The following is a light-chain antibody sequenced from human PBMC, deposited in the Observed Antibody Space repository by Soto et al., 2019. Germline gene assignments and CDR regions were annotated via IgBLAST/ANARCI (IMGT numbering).Light chain of an antibody. V-gene: IGKV1-5*03. CDR1: QSISDW. Sequence: DIQMTQSPSTLSASVGDRVTITCRASQSISDWMAWYQQRPGKAPKLLIYKASVVEAGVPSRFSGSGSGTEFTLTVSCLQTDDFGVYYCQQYTNYPITFGQGTRLEIK. CDR2: KAS. J-gene: IGKJ5*01. CDR3: QQYTNYPIT.